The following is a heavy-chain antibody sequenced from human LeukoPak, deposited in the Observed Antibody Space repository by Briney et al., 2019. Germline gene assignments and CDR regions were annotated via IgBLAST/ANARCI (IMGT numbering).Heavy chain of an antibody. CDR3: ARGTGYSSPFDY. J-gene: IGHJ4*02. Sequence: GASVKVSCKASGYTFTSYDINWVRQATGQGLEWMGWMNPNSGSTNYAQKFQGRVTMTRDTSISTAYMELSRLRSDDTAVYYCARGTGYSSPFDYWGQGTLVTVSS. CDR2: MNPNSGST. D-gene: IGHD6-13*01. CDR1: GYTFTSYD. V-gene: IGHV1-2*02.